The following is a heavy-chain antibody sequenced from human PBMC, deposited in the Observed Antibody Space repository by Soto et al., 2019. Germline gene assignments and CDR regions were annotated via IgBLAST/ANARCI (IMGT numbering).Heavy chain of an antibody. J-gene: IGHJ6*02. CDR2: ISGSGGST. V-gene: IGHV3-23*01. CDR3: ARVDRKYSYGSYYYYYGMDV. Sequence: GGSLRLSCAASGFTFSSYAMSWVRQAPGKGLEWVSAISGSGGSTYYADYVKGRFTISRDNSKNTLYLQMNSLRAEDTAVYYCARVDRKYSYGSYYYYYGMDVWGQGTTVTASS. CDR1: GFTFSSYA. D-gene: IGHD5-18*01.